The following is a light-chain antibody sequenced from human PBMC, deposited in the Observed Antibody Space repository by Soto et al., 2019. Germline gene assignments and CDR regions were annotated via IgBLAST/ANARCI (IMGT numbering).Light chain of an antibody. V-gene: IGKV3-20*01. J-gene: IGKJ1*01. CDR1: QNVGSRY. CDR3: QQYGSSPRT. CDR2: GTS. Sequence: EIVWTQSPGNLSLSPGERATLSCRASQNVGSRYLAWYQQKPGQAPRLLIYGTSNRATGIPDRFSGSGSGTDFSLTISSLEPGDLAVYYCQQYGSSPRTFGQGTKVELK.